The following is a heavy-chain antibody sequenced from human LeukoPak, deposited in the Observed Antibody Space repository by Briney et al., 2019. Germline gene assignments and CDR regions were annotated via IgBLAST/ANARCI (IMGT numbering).Heavy chain of an antibody. D-gene: IGHD6-13*01. CDR1: GASISGYY. CDR2: IYSSGST. V-gene: IGHV4-4*07. Sequence: SETRSLTCTVSGASISGYYWSCIRQPAGKGLEWIGRIYSSGSTNYNPSLKSRVTMSVDTSKNQFSLKPSSVTAADTAVYYCARDSYSRTPDYWGQGTLVTVSS. J-gene: IGHJ4*02. CDR3: ARDSYSRTPDY.